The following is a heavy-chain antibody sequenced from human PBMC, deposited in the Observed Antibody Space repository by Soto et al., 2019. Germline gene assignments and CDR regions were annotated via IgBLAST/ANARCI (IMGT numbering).Heavy chain of an antibody. CDR3: VSDRGYGHASVSYS. J-gene: IGHJ4*02. D-gene: IGHD3-10*01. CDR2: ISYDGGLQ. V-gene: IGHV3-30*03. Sequence: QAHLVESGGGVVQPGRSLRLSCAASGFTFTSYGRHWVRHAPGTRLEWVAVISYDGGLQHYADSVKGRFTISRDNSKNMVLLQMNSLRAEDTAEYYCVSDRGYGHASVSYSWGQGTLVSVS. CDR1: GFTFTSYG.